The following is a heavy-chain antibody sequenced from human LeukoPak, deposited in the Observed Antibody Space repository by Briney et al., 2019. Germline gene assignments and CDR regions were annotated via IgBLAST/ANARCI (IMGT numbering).Heavy chain of an antibody. J-gene: IGHJ4*02. CDR2: IYYSGST. D-gene: IGHD1-26*01. V-gene: IGHV4-39*01. Sequence: SETLSLTCTVSGGSISSSSYYWGWLRQPPGKGLEWIGSIYYSGSTFYNPSLQSRVTISVDTSKNQFSLKLRSVTAADTAVYYCARHVYGIVGATIADYWGQGTLVTVSS. CDR1: GGSISSSSYY. CDR3: ARHVYGIVGATIADY.